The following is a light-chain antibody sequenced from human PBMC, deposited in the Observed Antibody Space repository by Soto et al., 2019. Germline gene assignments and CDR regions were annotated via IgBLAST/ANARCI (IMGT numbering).Light chain of an antibody. V-gene: IGKV3-20*01. Sequence: VLTQSPGTLSLSPGERATLSCRASQSVNSNYLAWYQQKPCQAPRLIIYDASSRATGISDRFSGSGSGTDFTLAISRLEPEDTAVYYCQQYSNSPVTFGQGTKVEIK. CDR1: QSVNSNY. J-gene: IGKJ1*01. CDR2: DAS. CDR3: QQYSNSPVT.